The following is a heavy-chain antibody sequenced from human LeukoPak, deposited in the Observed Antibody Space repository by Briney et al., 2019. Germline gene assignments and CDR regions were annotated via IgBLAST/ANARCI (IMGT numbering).Heavy chain of an antibody. J-gene: IGHJ4*02. CDR1: GFTFSSYG. D-gene: IGHD1-26*01. Sequence: PGRSLRLSCAASGFTFSSYGMHWVRQAPGKGLEWVSAISNSGGNTYFADSVKGRFTVSRDNSKNTLYLQMNSLRAEDTAVYYCASPDYRGQIVGATYFDYWGQGTLVTVSS. V-gene: IGHV3-NL1*01. CDR3: ASPDYRGQIVGATYFDY. CDR2: ISNSGGNT.